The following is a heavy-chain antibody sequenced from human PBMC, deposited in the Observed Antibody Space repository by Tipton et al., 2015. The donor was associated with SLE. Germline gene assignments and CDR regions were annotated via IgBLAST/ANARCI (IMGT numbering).Heavy chain of an antibody. D-gene: IGHD6-19*01. CDR2: ISYSGNT. J-gene: IGHJ4*02. CDR1: GGSISSHY. CDR3: AGENSGWYPVTY. Sequence: TLSLTCTVSGGSISSHYWSWIRQPPGKGLEWIGYISYSGNTNYNPSLKSRVTISVDTSTNQFSLKLTSVTAADTAVYYCAGENSGWYPVTYWGQGSPVTVSS. V-gene: IGHV4-59*11.